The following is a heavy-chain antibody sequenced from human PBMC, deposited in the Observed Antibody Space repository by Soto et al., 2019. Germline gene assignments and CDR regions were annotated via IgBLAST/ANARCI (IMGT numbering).Heavy chain of an antibody. Sequence: SETLSLTCTASCGSVSSGSYYWSWIRQPPGTGLEWMGYIYYSGSTNYNPSLKSRVTISVDTSKNQFSLKLSSVTAADTAVYYCARERYSSSWYYFDYWGQGTLVTVSS. J-gene: IGHJ4*02. CDR2: IYYSGST. V-gene: IGHV4-61*01. D-gene: IGHD6-13*01. CDR3: ARERYSSSWYYFDY. CDR1: CGSVSSGSYY.